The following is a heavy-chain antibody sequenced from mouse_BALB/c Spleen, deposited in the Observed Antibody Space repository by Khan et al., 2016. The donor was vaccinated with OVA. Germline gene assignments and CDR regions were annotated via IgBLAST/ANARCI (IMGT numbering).Heavy chain of an antibody. CDR1: GFSLTSYG. CDR2: IWSGGST. Sequence: QMQLEESGPGLVQPSQSLSITCTVSGFSLTSYGVHWVRQSPGKGLEWLGVIWSGGSTDYNAAFISRLSISKDNSKSQVFFKKNSLQANDTAIYYCARIFIGTTDYAMDYWGQGTSVTVSS. V-gene: IGHV2-2*02. J-gene: IGHJ4*01. D-gene: IGHD2-14*01. CDR3: ARIFIGTTDYAMDY.